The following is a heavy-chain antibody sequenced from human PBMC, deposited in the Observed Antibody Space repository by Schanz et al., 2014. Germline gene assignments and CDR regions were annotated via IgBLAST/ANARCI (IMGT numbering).Heavy chain of an antibody. CDR1: GFTVSSNY. J-gene: IGHJ4*02. CDR2: ISGSGVST. V-gene: IGHV3-23*04. Sequence: EVQLVESGGGLVQPGGSLRLSCAASGFTVSSNYMSWVRQAPGKGLEWVSAISGSGVSTHYADSVKGRFTISRDNSKSTLYLQVNSLRPEDTAIYYCAKDHPSSGWPAFDVWGQGTQVTVSS. D-gene: IGHD6-19*01. CDR3: AKDHPSSGWPAFDV.